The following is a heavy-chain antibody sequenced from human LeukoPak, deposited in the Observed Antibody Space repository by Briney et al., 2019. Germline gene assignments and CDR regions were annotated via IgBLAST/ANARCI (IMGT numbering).Heavy chain of an antibody. V-gene: IGHV4-59*01. CDR1: GGSISSYY. CDR2: IYYSGST. Sequence: SETLSLPCTVSGGSISSYYWSWIRQPPGKGLEWIGYIYYSGSTNYNPSLKSRVTISVDTSKNQFSLKLSSVTAADTAVYYCARGSHYYYYMDVWGKGTTVTVSS. CDR3: ARGSHYYYYMDV. J-gene: IGHJ6*03. D-gene: IGHD2-15*01.